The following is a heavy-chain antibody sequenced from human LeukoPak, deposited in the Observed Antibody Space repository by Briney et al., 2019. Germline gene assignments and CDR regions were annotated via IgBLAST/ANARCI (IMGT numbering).Heavy chain of an antibody. Sequence: ASVTVSFTASGSIFSDYYMHWVRQVPGRGFEWMGWISRRSGATKIAQKFQGRVTLTRDTSISTAYVELTNLASDDTAVYCCVSWAGGNSDVASFDYWGQGTLVLVSS. D-gene: IGHD2-21*01. CDR1: GSIFSDYY. CDR2: ISRRSGAT. J-gene: IGHJ4*02. V-gene: IGHV1-2*02. CDR3: VSWAGGNSDVASFDY.